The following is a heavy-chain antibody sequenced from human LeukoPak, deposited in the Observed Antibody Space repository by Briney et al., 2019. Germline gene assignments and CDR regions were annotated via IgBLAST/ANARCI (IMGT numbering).Heavy chain of an antibody. J-gene: IGHJ6*01. V-gene: IGHV4-59*01. CDR1: GGSISSYY. D-gene: IGHD3-9*01. CDR2: IYYSGST. Sequence: SETLSLTCTVSGGSISSYYWSWIRQPPGKGLEWIGYIYYSGSTNYNPSLKSRVTISVDTSKNQFSLKLSSVTAADTAVYYCARNPSYDILTGYSDYYGMDVWGXXTTXTXSS. CDR3: ARNPSYDILTGYSDYYGMDV.